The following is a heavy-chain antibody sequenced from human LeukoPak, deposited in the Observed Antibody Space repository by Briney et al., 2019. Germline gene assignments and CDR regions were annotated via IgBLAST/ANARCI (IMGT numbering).Heavy chain of an antibody. CDR1: GFTFSNYA. CDR2: VSSDGNSK. Sequence: GGSLRLSCAASGFTFSNYAMHWVRQAPDKGLEWVAVVSSDGNSKYYADSMKGRFTISRDNSKNTLYLQINSLRADDTAVFYCAKDGGRAAAGTVDSWGQGALVTVSS. J-gene: IGHJ4*02. D-gene: IGHD6-13*01. CDR3: AKDGGRAAAGTVDS. V-gene: IGHV3-30*18.